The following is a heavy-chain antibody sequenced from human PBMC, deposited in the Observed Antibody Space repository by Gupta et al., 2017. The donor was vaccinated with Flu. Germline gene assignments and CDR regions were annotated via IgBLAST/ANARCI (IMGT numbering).Heavy chain of an antibody. CDR1: FSHNA. D-gene: IGHD3-10*01. V-gene: IGHV7-4-1*02. CDR2: ITTSTGIP. CDR3: ARIDRNSGSDLDY. J-gene: IGHJ4*02. Sequence: FSHNAINWVRQAPGQGLEWMGWITTSTGIPTYAQGFTGRFVFSLDASVSTAYLQINSLKAEDTAVYYCARIDRNSGSDLDYWGQGTLVTVSS.